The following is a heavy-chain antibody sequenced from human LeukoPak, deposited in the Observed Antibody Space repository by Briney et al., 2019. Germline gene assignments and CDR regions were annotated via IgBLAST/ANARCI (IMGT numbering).Heavy chain of an antibody. CDR2: INRSGST. V-gene: IGHV4-34*01. CDR1: GGSFSGYY. J-gene: IGHJ5*02. D-gene: IGHD6-13*01. Sequence: SETLSLTCAVYGGSFSGYYWSWIRQPPGKGLEWIGEINRSGSTNYNPSLKSRVTISVDTSKNQFSLKLSSVTAADTAVYYCARGRSIAAARWFDPWGQGTLVTVSS. CDR3: ARGRSIAAARWFDP.